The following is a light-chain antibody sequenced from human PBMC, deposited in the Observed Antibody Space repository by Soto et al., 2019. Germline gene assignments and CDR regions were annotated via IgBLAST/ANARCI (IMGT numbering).Light chain of an antibody. J-gene: IGLJ3*02. CDR1: SSDVGGYNY. V-gene: IGLV2-8*01. CDR3: SSYAASNNFYFV. Sequence: QSALTQPPSASGSPGQSVTISCTGTSSDVGGYNYVSWYQQYPGRAPKLMIYEVTKRPSGVPDRFSGSKSGNTASLTVSGLPADDEADYFCSSYAASNNFYFVFGGGTELTVL. CDR2: EVT.